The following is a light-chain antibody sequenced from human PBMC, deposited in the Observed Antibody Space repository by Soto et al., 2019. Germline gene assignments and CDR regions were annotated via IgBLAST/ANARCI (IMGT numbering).Light chain of an antibody. Sequence: DIQMTQSPSTLSASVGDRVTITCRASQSISSWLAWYQQKPGKAPKLLIYDASNLESGVPSRFSGSGSGTEFTLTISSLQPDDFATYYCQQYNSYPGTCGQGTKVEIK. V-gene: IGKV1-5*01. J-gene: IGKJ1*01. CDR3: QQYNSYPGT. CDR1: QSISSW. CDR2: DAS.